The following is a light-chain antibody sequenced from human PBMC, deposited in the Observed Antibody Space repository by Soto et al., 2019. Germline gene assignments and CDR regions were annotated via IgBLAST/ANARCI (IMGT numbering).Light chain of an antibody. V-gene: IGKV3-11*01. J-gene: IGKJ4*01. CDR2: DAS. CDR3: QQRSNWPGPQLT. CDR1: QSVSSY. Sequence: EIVLTQSPATLSLSPGERATLSCRASQSVSSYLAWYQQKPGQAPRLLIYDASNRDTGIPARFSGSGSGTDFTLTSSSLEPEDFAVYYCQQRSNWPGPQLTFGGGTKVEIK.